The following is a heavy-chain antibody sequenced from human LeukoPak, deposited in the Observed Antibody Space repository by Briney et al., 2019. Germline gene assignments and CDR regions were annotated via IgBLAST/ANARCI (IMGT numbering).Heavy chain of an antibody. CDR2: ISSDGSRT. Sequence: GGSLRLSCAASGFTFSSYWMQWVRQAPGKGLVWVSHISSDGSRTRYADSVKGRFTISRDNAKNTLYLQMNSLRAEDTAVYYCARDFIHRSGEADYWGQGTLVTVSS. J-gene: IGHJ4*02. CDR1: GFTFSSYW. D-gene: IGHD3-22*01. V-gene: IGHV3-74*01. CDR3: ARDFIHRSGEADY.